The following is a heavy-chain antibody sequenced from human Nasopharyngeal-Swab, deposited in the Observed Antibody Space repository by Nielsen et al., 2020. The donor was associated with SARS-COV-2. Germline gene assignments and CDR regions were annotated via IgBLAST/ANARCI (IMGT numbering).Heavy chain of an antibody. Sequence: GESLKISCAASGFTLSSYGMHWVRQAPGKGLEWVAVISYDGSNKYYADSVQGRFTISRDNSKNTLYLQMNSLRAEDTAVYYCAREEMGSQRFLWGYSSGGFGYWGQGTLVTVSS. CDR1: GFTLSSYG. V-gene: IGHV3-30*03. CDR2: ISYDGSNK. D-gene: IGHD6-19*01. J-gene: IGHJ4*02. CDR3: AREEMGSQRFLWGYSSGGFGY.